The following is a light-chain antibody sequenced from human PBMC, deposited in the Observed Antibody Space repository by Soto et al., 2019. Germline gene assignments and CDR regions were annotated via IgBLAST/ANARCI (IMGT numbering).Light chain of an antibody. CDR1: QSISSW. CDR3: QQYESYPMT. J-gene: IGKJ4*01. V-gene: IGKV1-5*03. CDR2: KAS. Sequence: DSQMTQYPSTLSASIGDRVTITCRAGQSISSWLAWYQQKPGKAPKLQISKASTLQSGVPPRFSGSGSGTEFALTISSLQPDDFATYYCQQYESYPMTVGGGTKVVIK.